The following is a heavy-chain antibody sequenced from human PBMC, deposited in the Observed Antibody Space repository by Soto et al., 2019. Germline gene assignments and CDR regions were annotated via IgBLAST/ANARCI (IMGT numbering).Heavy chain of an antibody. CDR3: ARGGVTDFWSGYSYYYGMDV. V-gene: IGHV3-23*01. CDR2: ISGSGGST. CDR1: GFTFSSYA. D-gene: IGHD3-3*01. J-gene: IGHJ6*02. Sequence: EVQLLESGGGLVQPGGSLRLSCAASGFTFSSYAMSWVRQAPGKGLEWVSAISGSGGSTYYADSVKGRFTISRDNSKNTLYLQMNSLRAEDTAVYYCARGGVTDFWSGYSYYYGMDVWGQGTTVTVSS.